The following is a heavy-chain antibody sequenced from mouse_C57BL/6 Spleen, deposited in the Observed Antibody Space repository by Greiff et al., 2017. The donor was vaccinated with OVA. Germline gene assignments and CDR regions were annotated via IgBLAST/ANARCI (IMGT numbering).Heavy chain of an antibody. Sequence: QVQLQQPGAELVKPGASVKLSCKASGYTFTSYWMHWVKQRPGQGLEWIGMIHPNSSSTNYNEKFKSKATLTVDKSSSTAYMQLSSLTSEDSAVYYCARGDYDYDGAWFAYWGQGTLVTVSA. CDR2: IHPNSSST. D-gene: IGHD2-4*01. CDR1: GYTFTSYW. V-gene: IGHV1-64*01. J-gene: IGHJ3*01. CDR3: ARGDYDYDGAWFAY.